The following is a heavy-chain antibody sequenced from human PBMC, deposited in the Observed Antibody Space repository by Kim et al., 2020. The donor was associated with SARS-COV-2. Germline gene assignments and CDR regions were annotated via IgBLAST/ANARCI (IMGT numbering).Heavy chain of an antibody. J-gene: IGHJ5*02. D-gene: IGHD3-10*02. CDR1: GGSISSSNW. CDR2: IYHSGST. CDR3: ASVRSPNNWFDP. Sequence: SDTLSLTCAVSGGSISSSNWWSWVRQPPGKGLDWIGEIYHSGSTNYNPSLKSRVTISVDKSKNQFSLKLSSVTAADTAVYYCASVRSPNNWFDPWGQGTLVTVSS. V-gene: IGHV4-4*02.